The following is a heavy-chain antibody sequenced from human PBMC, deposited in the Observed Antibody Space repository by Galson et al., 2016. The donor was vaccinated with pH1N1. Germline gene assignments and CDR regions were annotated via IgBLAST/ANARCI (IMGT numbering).Heavy chain of an antibody. D-gene: IGHD2-15*01. V-gene: IGHV3-48*03. CDR1: GLTFSSYE. Sequence: SLRLSCADSGLTFSSYEMNWVRQAPGKGLEWVAFISSGGYRIQYADSVKGRFTISRDNAKSSLYLQMNSLRPEDTAVYYCATAPTGPGWFGVDVWGQGTTVIVS. CDR3: ATAPTGPGWFGVDV. CDR2: ISSGGYRI. J-gene: IGHJ6*02.